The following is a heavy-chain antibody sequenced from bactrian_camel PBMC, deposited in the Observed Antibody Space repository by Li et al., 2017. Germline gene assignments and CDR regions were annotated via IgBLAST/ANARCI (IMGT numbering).Heavy chain of an antibody. Sequence: HVQLVESGGGSVQTGGSLRLSCVASGHTFMYRNRNYSLGWFRQRPGKGREGVAAIANAGETRYAESVKGRFAISRDNAKSTLFLLMNSLKPEDTAMYYCAADPNSGGYCYTPAYEWNYWGQGTQVTVS. CDR3: AADPNSGGYCYTPAYEWNY. D-gene: IGHD2*01. CDR1: GHTFMYRNRNYS. V-gene: IGHV3-3*01. J-gene: IGHJ4*01. CDR2: IANAGET.